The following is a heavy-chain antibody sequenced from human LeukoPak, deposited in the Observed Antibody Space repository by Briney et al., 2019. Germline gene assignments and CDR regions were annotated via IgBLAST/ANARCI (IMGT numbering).Heavy chain of an antibody. CDR2: IYYDGDT. CDR1: GGLMISSNYY. V-gene: IGHV4-39*07. J-gene: IGHJ3*02. Sequence: SETLSLTCSVSGGLMISSNYYCVWIRQPPGKGLEWVGSIYYDGDTYSNPSLGSRVAISVDTSRNQFSLKLSSVTAADTAVYYCARVYGDSDAFDIWGQGTMVTVSS. CDR3: ARVYGDSDAFDI. D-gene: IGHD4-17*01.